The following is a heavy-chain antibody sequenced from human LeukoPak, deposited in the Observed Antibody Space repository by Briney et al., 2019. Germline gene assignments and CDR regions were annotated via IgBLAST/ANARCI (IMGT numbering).Heavy chain of an antibody. CDR3: AKGYQTGPFDY. Sequence: PGGSLRLSCAASGFTFSSYGMHWVRQAPGKGLEWVAFIRYDGSNKNYADSVKGRFTISRDNSKNTLYLQMNSLGAEDTAVYYCAKGYQTGPFDYWGQGTLVTVSS. CDR2: IRYDGSNK. CDR1: GFTFSSYG. V-gene: IGHV3-30*02. D-gene: IGHD2-2*01. J-gene: IGHJ4*02.